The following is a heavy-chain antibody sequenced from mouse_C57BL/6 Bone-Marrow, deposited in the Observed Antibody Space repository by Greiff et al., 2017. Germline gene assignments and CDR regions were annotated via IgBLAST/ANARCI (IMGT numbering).Heavy chain of an antibody. V-gene: IGHV2-2*01. CDR3: ARNNPGWFAY. J-gene: IGHJ3*01. Sequence: VMLVESGPGLVQPSQSLSITCTVSGFSLTSYGVHWVRQSPGKGLEWLGVIWRGGSTDYNAAFISRLSISKDNSKSQVFFKMNSLQADDTAIYYCARNNPGWFAYWGQGTLVTVSA. CDR2: IWRGGST. CDR1: GFSLTSYG.